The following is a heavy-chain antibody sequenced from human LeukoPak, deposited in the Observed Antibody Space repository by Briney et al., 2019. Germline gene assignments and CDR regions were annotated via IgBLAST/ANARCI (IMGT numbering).Heavy chain of an antibody. J-gene: IGHJ4*02. Sequence: LGGSLRLSCAASGFTVSSNYMSWVRQAPGKGLEWVSVIYSCGSTYYADSVKGRFTISRDNAKNSVSLQMNSLRAEDTALYYCASSDYYGSGRGGVSPSDYWGRGTLVTVSS. CDR2: IYSCGST. CDR1: GFTVSSNY. D-gene: IGHD3-10*01. V-gene: IGHV3-66*01. CDR3: ASSDYYGSGRGGVSPSDY.